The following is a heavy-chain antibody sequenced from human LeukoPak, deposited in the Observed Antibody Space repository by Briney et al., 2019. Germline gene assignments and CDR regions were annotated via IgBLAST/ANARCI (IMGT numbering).Heavy chain of an antibody. V-gene: IGHV3-64*01. J-gene: IGHJ3*02. CDR3: ARDYGGNPLLDAFGI. Sequence: PGGSLRLSCAASGFTFSSYAMHWARQAPGKGLEYVSGISSNGGSTYYANSVKGRFTISRDNSKNTLYLQMGSLRAEDMAVYYCARDYGGNPLLDAFGIWGQGTMVTVSS. CDR2: ISSNGGST. CDR1: GFTFSSYA. D-gene: IGHD4-23*01.